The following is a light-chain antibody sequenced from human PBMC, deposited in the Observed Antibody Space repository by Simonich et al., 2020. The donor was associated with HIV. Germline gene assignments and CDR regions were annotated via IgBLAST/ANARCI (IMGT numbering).Light chain of an antibody. CDR2: GAS. CDR3: QHYNNWPPYT. V-gene: IGKV3-15*01. CDR1: QSVSSK. J-gene: IGKJ2*01. Sequence: EIVMTQSPATLSVSPGDRATLSCRASQSVSSKLAWYQQKPGQAPRLLIYGASTRATGIPARFSGSGSGTEFNLTISSMQSEDSAVYYCQHYNNWPPYTFGQGTKLEIK.